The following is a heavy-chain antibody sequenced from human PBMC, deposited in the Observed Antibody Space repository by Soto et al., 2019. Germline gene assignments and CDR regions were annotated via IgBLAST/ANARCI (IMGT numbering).Heavy chain of an antibody. CDR1: GFTFSSYS. J-gene: IGHJ3*02. D-gene: IGHD1-26*01. CDR2: ISSSSSTI. V-gene: IGHV3-48*01. CDR3: ARGSYSAVIVGATIAFDI. Sequence: GGSLRLSCAASGFTFSSYSMNWVRQAPGKGLEWVSYISSSSSTIYYADSVKGRFTISRDNAKNPLYLQMNSLRAEDTAVYYCARGSYSAVIVGATIAFDIWGQGTMVTVSS.